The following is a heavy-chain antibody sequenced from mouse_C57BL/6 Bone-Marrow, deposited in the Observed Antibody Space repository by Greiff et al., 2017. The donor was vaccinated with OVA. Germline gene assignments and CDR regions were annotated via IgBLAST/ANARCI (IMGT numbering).Heavy chain of an antibody. CDR3: ARDEGGYFDY. Sequence: EVQRVESGGGLVQSGRSLRLSCATSGFTFSDFYMEWVRQAPGKGLEWIAASRNKANDYTTEYSASVKGRFIVSRDTSQSILYLQMNALRAEDTARYYCARDEGGYFDYWGQGTTRTVSS. CDR2: SRNKANDYTT. D-gene: IGHD1-1*02. J-gene: IGHJ2*01. V-gene: IGHV7-1*01. CDR1: GFTFSDFY.